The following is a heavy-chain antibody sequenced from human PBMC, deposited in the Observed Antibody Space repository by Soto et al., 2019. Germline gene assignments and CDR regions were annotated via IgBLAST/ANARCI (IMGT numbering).Heavy chain of an antibody. CDR1: GGSFSGYY. D-gene: IGHD3-10*01. Sequence: SETLSLTCAVYGGSFSGYYWSWIRQPPGKGLEWIGEINHSGSTNYNPSLKSRVTISVDTSKNQFSLKLGSVTAADTAVYYCAREARRGFYYGSGSPSNWFDPWGQGTLVTVSS. V-gene: IGHV4-34*01. CDR2: INHSGST. CDR3: AREARRGFYYGSGSPSNWFDP. J-gene: IGHJ5*02.